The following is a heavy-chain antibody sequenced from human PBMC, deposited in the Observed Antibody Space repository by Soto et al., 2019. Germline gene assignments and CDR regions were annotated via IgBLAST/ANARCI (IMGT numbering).Heavy chain of an antibody. CDR1: GFTFSTHS. CDR3: ARDKDWGFDY. CDR2: IRASSSTI. J-gene: IGHJ4*02. D-gene: IGHD7-27*01. V-gene: IGHV3-48*01. Sequence: EVQLVESGGGLVQPGESLRLSCAASGFTFSTHSMNWVRQAPGKGLEGISYIRASSSTIYYADSVKGRFTISGDNAKNSLYLQMHSLRAEDTAVYYCARDKDWGFDYWGQGTLVTVSS.